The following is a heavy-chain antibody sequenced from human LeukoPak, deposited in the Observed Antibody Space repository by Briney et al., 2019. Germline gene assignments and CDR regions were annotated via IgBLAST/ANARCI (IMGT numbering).Heavy chain of an antibody. CDR3: ARHPTTAGRSYYYYYMDV. Sequence: SETLSLTXAVSGYSISSGYYWGWIRQPPGKGLEWIGSIYHSGSTYYNPSLKSRVTISVDTSKNQFSLKLSSVTAADTAVYYCARHPTTAGRSYYYYYMDVWGKGTTVTVSS. CDR2: IYHSGST. D-gene: IGHD1-14*01. J-gene: IGHJ6*03. V-gene: IGHV4-38-2*01. CDR1: GYSISSGYY.